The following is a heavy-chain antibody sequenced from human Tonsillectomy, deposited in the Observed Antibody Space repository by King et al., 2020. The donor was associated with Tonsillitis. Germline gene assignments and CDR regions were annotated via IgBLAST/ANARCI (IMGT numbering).Heavy chain of an antibody. CDR3: ARDRGGLRYFDY. J-gene: IGHJ4*02. CDR1: GFTFSNYG. Sequence: VQLVESGGGVVQPGRSLRLSCAASGFTFSNYGMHWVRQAPGKGLEWVAVIWYDGTNKDYADSVKGRFTISRDNSKNTLYLQMNSLGAEDTAVYYCARDRGGLRYFDYWGQGTLVTVSS. V-gene: IGHV3-33*01. D-gene: IGHD5-12*01. CDR2: IWYDGTNK.